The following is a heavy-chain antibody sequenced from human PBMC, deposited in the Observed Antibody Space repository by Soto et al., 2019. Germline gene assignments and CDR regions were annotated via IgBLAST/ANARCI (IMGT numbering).Heavy chain of an antibody. CDR2: VDPRDSYA. J-gene: IGHJ2*01. V-gene: IGHV5-10-1*01. Sequence: GKGLEWLGSVDPRDSYADYSPSFQGHVTMSTEKSKTTAYLHWGSLKASDTATYYCAAFLMTSDWALDLWLRGSVVTVTS. D-gene: IGHD3-16*01. CDR3: AAFLMTSDWALDL.